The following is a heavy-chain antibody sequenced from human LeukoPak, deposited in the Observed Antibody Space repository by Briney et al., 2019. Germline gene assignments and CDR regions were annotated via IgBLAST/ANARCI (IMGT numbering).Heavy chain of an antibody. CDR3: ARRGYSSSWDIPDY. CDR2: IKQDGSEK. J-gene: IGHJ4*02. V-gene: IGHV3-7*01. CDR1: GFTFSAYW. Sequence: GGSLRLSCAASGFTFSAYWMSWVRQAPGKGLEWVANIKQDGSEKCYVDPVKGRFTISRDNAKSSLFLQMNSLRADDTAVYYCARRGYSSSWDIPDYWGQGTLVTVSS. D-gene: IGHD6-13*01.